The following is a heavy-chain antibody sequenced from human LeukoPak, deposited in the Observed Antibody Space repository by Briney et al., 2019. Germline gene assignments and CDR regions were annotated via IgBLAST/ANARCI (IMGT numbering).Heavy chain of an antibody. Sequence: ASVKVSCKASGHTFTGYYMHWVRQAPGQGLEWMGWINPNSGGTNYAQKFQGRVTMTRDTSISTAYMELSRLRSDDTAVYYCARVEYSYGCVDYWGQGTLVTVSS. CDR2: INPNSGGT. CDR3: ARVEYSYGCVDY. CDR1: GHTFTGYY. D-gene: IGHD5-18*01. V-gene: IGHV1-2*02. J-gene: IGHJ4*02.